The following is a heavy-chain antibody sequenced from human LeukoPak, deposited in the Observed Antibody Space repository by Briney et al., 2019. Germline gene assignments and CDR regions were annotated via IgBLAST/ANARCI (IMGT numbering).Heavy chain of an antibody. D-gene: IGHD1-1*01. CDR2: LSSSSSTI. CDR1: GRTFSSYS. CDR3: ARASTGTPIGY. Sequence: GGSLRLSCAGSGRTFSSYSMNWARQAPGKGLEWVSYLSSSSSTIYYAVSVKGRFTISRDNTKNSLYLQMNSLRAEDTAVYYCARASTGTPIGYWGQGTLVTVSS. V-gene: IGHV3-48*01. J-gene: IGHJ4*02.